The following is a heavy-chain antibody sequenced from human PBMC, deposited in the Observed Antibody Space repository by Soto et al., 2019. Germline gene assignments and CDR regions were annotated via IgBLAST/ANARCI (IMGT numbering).Heavy chain of an antibody. CDR3: TTDRDIVVVVAAMNYYYGMDV. CDR1: GFTFSNAW. J-gene: IGHJ6*02. Sequence: GGSLRLSCAASGFTFSNAWMSWVRQAPGKGLEWVGRIKSKTDGGTTDYAAPVKGRFTISRDDSKNTLYLQMNSLKTEDTAVYYCTTDRDIVVVVAAMNYYYGMDVWGQGTTVTVSS. D-gene: IGHD2-15*01. V-gene: IGHV3-15*01. CDR2: IKSKTDGGTT.